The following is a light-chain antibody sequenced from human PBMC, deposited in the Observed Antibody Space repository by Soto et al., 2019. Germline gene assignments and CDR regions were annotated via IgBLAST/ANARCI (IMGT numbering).Light chain of an antibody. Sequence: EIVMTQSPATLSVSPGERATLSCRASQSVSSNLACYQQKPGQAPRLLIYGASTRATGIPARFSGSGSGTEFTLTISRLQSEDFAVYYCQQYNNWPLTFGGGTKVEIK. CDR2: GAS. CDR3: QQYNNWPLT. J-gene: IGKJ4*01. V-gene: IGKV3-15*01. CDR1: QSVSSN.